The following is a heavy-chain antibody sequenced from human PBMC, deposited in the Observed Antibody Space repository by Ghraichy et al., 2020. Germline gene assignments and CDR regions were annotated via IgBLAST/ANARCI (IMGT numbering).Heavy chain of an antibody. CDR2: ISSSGRTI. J-gene: IGHJ4*02. CDR1: GFTFSDYY. D-gene: IGHD3-10*01. Sequence: GESLNISCAASGFTFSDYYMSWIRQAPGKGLEWVSYISSSGRTIYYADSMKGRFTISRDNAKNSLYLQMNSLRAEDTAVDYCARGMLGYYYGSGPADYWGQGTLVTVSS. V-gene: IGHV3-11*01. CDR3: ARGMLGYYYGSGPADY.